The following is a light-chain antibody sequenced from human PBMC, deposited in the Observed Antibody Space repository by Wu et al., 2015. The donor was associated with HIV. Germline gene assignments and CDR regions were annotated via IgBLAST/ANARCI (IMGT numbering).Light chain of an antibody. CDR2: ATS. Sequence: EIVMTQSPATLSLSPGERATLSCRASQDVGKYVAWYQQKPGQAPRLLISATSTRASGIPARFIGSGSGTEFALTIDTLQSEDFAIYFCRQYELWPPLTFGGGTTVEI. V-gene: IGKV3-15*01. CDR1: QDVGKY. J-gene: IGKJ4*01. CDR3: RQYELWPPLT.